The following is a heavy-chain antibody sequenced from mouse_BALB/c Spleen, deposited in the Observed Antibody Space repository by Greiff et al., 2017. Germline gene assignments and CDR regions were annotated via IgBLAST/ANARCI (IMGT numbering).Heavy chain of an antibody. Sequence: QVHVKQSGPGLVAPSQSLSITCTVSGFSLTSYGVHWVRQPPGKGLEWLGVIWAGGSTNYNSALMSRLSISKDNSKSQVFLKMNSLQTDDTAMYYCARDHRITTTYAMDYWGQGTSVTVSS. CDR2: IWAGGST. CDR1: GFSLTSYG. J-gene: IGHJ4*01. CDR3: ARDHRITTTYAMDY. V-gene: IGHV2-9*02. D-gene: IGHD1-1*01.